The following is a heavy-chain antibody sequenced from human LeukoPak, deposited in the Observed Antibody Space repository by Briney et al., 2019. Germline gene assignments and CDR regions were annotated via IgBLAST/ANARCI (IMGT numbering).Heavy chain of an antibody. CDR1: GGSFSGYY. V-gene: IGHV4-34*01. D-gene: IGHD3-3*01. Sequence: EALSLTCAVYGGSFSGYYWSWIRQPPGKGLEWIGEINHSGSTNYNPSLKSRVTISVDTSKNQFSLKLSSVTAADTAVYYCARERFLEWLSLGYYYGMDVWGQGTTVTVSS. CDR2: INHSGST. CDR3: ARERFLEWLSLGYYYGMDV. J-gene: IGHJ6*02.